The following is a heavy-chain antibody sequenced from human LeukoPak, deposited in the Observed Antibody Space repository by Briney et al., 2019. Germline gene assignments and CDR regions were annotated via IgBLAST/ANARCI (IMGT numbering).Heavy chain of an antibody. J-gene: IGHJ6*03. Sequence: SETLSLTCTVSGGSITSYYWSWIRQPPGKGLEWIGYIYYSGSTNYNPSLKSRVTISVDTSKNQFSLKLNSVTAADTAVYYCARTYYYYYYMDVWGKGTTVTVSS. CDR2: IYYSGST. CDR3: ARTYYYYYYMDV. CDR1: GGSITSYY. V-gene: IGHV4-59*08.